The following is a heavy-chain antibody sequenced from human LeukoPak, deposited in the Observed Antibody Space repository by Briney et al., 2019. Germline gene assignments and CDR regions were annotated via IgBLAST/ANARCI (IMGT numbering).Heavy chain of an antibody. D-gene: IGHD3-10*01. CDR1: GFTFSSYS. J-gene: IGHJ6*02. CDR3: AREMYYGSGTPMQYGMDV. Sequence: GGSLRLSCAASGFTFSSYSMNWVRQAPGKGLEWVSYISSSGNTIFYADSVRGRFTISRDNSKNSLYLQMNSLRAEDTAVYYCAREMYYGSGTPMQYGMDVWGQGTTVTVSS. V-gene: IGHV3-48*04. CDR2: ISSSGNTI.